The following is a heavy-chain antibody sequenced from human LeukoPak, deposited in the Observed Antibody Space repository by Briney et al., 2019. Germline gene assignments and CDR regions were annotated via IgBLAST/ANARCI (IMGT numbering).Heavy chain of an antibody. D-gene: IGHD3-3*01. CDR1: GGSISRSDHY. CDR3: ARGRRRVVITPRYYFDY. J-gene: IGHJ4*02. V-gene: IGHV4-30-4*01. Sequence: PSETLSLTCSVSGGSISRSDHYWSWIRQPPGKGLEWIGNIYYNGIAYYNPSLKSRVTMSVDTSQNQFSLKLNSVTAADTAVYYCARGRRRVVITPRYYFDYWGQGTLVTVSS. CDR2: IYYNGIA.